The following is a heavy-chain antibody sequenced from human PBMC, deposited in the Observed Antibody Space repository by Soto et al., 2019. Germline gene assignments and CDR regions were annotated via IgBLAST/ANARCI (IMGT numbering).Heavy chain of an antibody. CDR2: IYYSGST. V-gene: IGHV4-39*01. Sequence: PSETLSLTCTVSGGSISSSSYYWGWIRQPPGKGLEWIGSIYYSGSTYYNPSLKSRVTISVDTSKNQFSLKLSSVTAADTAVYYCATWIVVVVAATPGSLDYRGQGTLVTVSS. CDR1: GGSISSSSYY. CDR3: ATWIVVVVAATPGSLDY. D-gene: IGHD2-15*01. J-gene: IGHJ4*02.